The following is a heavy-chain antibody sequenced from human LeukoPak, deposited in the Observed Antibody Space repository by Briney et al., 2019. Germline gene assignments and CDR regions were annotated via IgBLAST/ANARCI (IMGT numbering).Heavy chain of an antibody. Sequence: SETLSLTCAVYGGSFSGYYWSWIRQPPGKGLEWIGEINHSGSTNYNPSLKSRVTISVDTSKNQFSLKLSSVTAADTAVYYCARGRRYDYVWGRYLDYWGQGTLVTVSS. CDR2: INHSGST. CDR3: ARGRRYDYVWGRYLDY. CDR1: GGSFSGYY. V-gene: IGHV4-34*01. D-gene: IGHD3-16*01. J-gene: IGHJ4*02.